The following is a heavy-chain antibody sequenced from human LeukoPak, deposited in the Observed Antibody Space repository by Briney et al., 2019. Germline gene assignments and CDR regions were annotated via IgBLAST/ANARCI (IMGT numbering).Heavy chain of an antibody. D-gene: IGHD4-17*01. CDR1: GFTFSSYG. V-gene: IGHV3-23*01. CDR3: ARGGLGSTVTDYFDY. CDR2: ISGGGSST. J-gene: IGHJ4*02. Sequence: GGSLRLSCAASGFTFSSYGMSWVRQAPGRGLEWVSTISGGGSSTYYADSVKGRFTISRDNAKNSLYLQMNSLRAEDTAVYYCARGGLGSTVTDYFDYWGQGTLVTVSS.